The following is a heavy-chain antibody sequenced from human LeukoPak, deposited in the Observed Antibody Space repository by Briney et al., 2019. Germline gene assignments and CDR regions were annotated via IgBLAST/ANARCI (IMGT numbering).Heavy chain of an antibody. Sequence: SETLSLTCAVSGGSITSFYWSWIRQPPGKGLEWIGYIYYSGSTNYNPSLKSRVTISIDTSKNQFSLKLSSVTAADTAVYYCAAQPDYWGQGTLVTVSS. CDR3: AAQPDY. V-gene: IGHV4-59*01. J-gene: IGHJ4*02. CDR2: IYYSGST. D-gene: IGHD1-14*01. CDR1: GGSITSFY.